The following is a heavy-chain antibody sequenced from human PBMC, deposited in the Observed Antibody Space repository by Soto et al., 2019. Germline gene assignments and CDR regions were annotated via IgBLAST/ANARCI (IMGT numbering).Heavy chain of an antibody. J-gene: IGHJ6*02. CDR1: GGTFSSYA. V-gene: IGHV1-69*13. Sequence: SVKVSCKASGGTFSSYAISWVRQAPGQGLEWMGGIIPIFGTANYAQKFQGRVTITADESTSTAYMELSSLRSEDTAVYYCARDVSTYYDSSGYYLGGAYYYYGMDVWGQGTTVTV. D-gene: IGHD3-22*01. CDR3: ARDVSTYYDSSGYYLGGAYYYYGMDV. CDR2: IIPIFGTA.